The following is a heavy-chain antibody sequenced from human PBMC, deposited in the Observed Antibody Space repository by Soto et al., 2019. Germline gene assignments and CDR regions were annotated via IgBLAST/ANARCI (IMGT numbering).Heavy chain of an antibody. CDR3: ATGRKWEHSYGMDL. CDR1: GFTLSGYV. J-gene: IGHJ6*02. D-gene: IGHD1-26*01. V-gene: IGHV3-30-3*01. Sequence: GGSLRLSCAASGFTLSGYVLHCVRQAPGKGLEGVALRSYDGSDKNYGDSVKGRFTISRDNSKNTLYLQMDSLRAEDTAMYYCATGRKWEHSYGMDLWGQGTKVTVSS. CDR2: RSYDGSDK.